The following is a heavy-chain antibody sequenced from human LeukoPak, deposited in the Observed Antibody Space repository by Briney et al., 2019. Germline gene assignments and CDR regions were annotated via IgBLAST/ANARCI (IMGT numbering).Heavy chain of an antibody. CDR1: GFTFSSYS. Sequence: GGSLRLSCAASGFTFSSYSMSWVRQAPGKGLEWVSSISSSSSYIYYADSVKGRFTISRDNAKNSLYLQMNSLRAEDTAVYYCARDLSCGGDCYPPGPHYWFEPWGEGTLVTLSS. V-gene: IGHV3-21*01. D-gene: IGHD2-21*01. CDR2: ISSSSSYI. J-gene: IGHJ5*02. CDR3: ARDLSCGGDCYPPGPHYWFEP.